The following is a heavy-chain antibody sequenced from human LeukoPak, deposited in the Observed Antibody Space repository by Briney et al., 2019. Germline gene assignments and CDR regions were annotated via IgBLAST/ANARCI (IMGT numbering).Heavy chain of an antibody. D-gene: IGHD3-3*01. J-gene: IGHJ4*02. V-gene: IGHV1-2*02. Sequence: GASVKVSCKASGYTFAGYYMHWVRQAPGQGLEWMGWINPNSGGTNYAQKFQGRVTMTRDTSISTAYMELSRLRSDDTAVYYCARDWSGHYTSYYFEYWGQGNMVTVSS. CDR2: INPNSGGT. CDR1: GYTFAGYY. CDR3: ARDWSGHYTSYYFEY.